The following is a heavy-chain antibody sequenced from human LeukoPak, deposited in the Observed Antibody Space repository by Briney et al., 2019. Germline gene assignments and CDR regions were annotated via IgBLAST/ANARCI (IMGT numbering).Heavy chain of an antibody. CDR1: GGSFSGYY. CDR2: VNHSGST. Sequence: SETLSLTCAVYGGSFSGYYWSWIRQPPGKGLEWIGEVNHSGSTNYNPSLKSRVTISVDTSKNQFSLKLSSVTAADTAVYYCASTPERITRGFHLLNRGRTIRNWFDPWGQGTLVTVSS. D-gene: IGHD3-10*01. CDR3: ASTPERITRGFHLLNRGRTIRNWFDP. J-gene: IGHJ5*02. V-gene: IGHV4-34*01.